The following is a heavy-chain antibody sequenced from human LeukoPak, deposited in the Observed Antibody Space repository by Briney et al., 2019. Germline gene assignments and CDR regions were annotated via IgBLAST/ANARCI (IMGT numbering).Heavy chain of an antibody. J-gene: IGHJ4*02. V-gene: IGHV3-7*01. CDR2: IKQDGSEK. CDR3: ARDWPRIAVAGLDY. Sequence: GGSLRLSCAASGFTFSSYWMSWVRQAPGEGLEWVANIKQDGSEKYYVDSVKGRFTISRDNAKNSLYLQMNSLRAEDTAVYYCARDWPRIAVAGLDYWGQGTLVTVSS. D-gene: IGHD6-19*01. CDR1: GFTFSSYW.